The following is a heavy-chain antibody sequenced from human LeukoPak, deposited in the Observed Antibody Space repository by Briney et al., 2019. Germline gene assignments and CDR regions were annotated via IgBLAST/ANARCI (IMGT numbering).Heavy chain of an antibody. CDR1: GGSISSYY. CDR2: IYYSGST. Sequence: SETLSLTCTVSGGSISSYYWSRIRQPPEKGLEWIGYIYYSGSTNYNPSLKSRVTISVDTSKNQFSLKLNSVTAADTAVYYCARVTPGSSSWYNFDLWGRGTLVTVSS. CDR3: ARVTPGSSSWYNFDL. J-gene: IGHJ2*01. D-gene: IGHD6-13*01. V-gene: IGHV4-59*01.